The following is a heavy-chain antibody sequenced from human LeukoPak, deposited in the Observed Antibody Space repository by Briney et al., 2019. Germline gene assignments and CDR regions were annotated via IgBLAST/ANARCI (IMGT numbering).Heavy chain of an antibody. CDR1: GGSFSGYY. Sequence: SETLSLTCAVYGGSFSGYYWSWIRQPPGKGLEWIGEINHSGSTNSNPSLKSRVTISVDTSKNQFSLKLSSVTAADTAVYYCARVRYYGSGSYYYGMDVWGQGTTVTVSS. CDR2: INHSGST. CDR3: ARVRYYGSGSYYYGMDV. J-gene: IGHJ6*02. D-gene: IGHD3-10*01. V-gene: IGHV4-34*01.